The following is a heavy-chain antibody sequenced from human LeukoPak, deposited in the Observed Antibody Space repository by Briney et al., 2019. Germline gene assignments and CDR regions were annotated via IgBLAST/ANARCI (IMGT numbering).Heavy chain of an antibody. Sequence: PGGSLRLSCAASGVIFSNYAMNWVRQAPGKGLEWVSSISASGDTTYYADSVKGRFTISRDNSKKSVYLQINSLRAEDTAVYYCAKLYYDLWSGYPYYFDYWGQGTLVTVSS. V-gene: IGHV3-23*01. CDR3: AKLYYDLWSGYPYYFDY. CDR2: ISASGDTT. D-gene: IGHD3-3*01. J-gene: IGHJ4*02. CDR1: GVIFSNYA.